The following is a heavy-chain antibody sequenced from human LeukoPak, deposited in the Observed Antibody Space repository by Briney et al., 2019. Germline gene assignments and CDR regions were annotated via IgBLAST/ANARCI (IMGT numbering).Heavy chain of an antibody. V-gene: IGHV1-46*01. Sequence: GASVKVSCKASGYTFTSYYMHWVRQAPGQGLEWMGIINPSGGSTSYAQKFQGRVTMTRGTSTSTVYMELSSLRSEDAAVYYCARGRQLWTFDYWGQGTLVTVSS. J-gene: IGHJ4*02. CDR2: INPSGGST. CDR1: GYTFTSYY. D-gene: IGHD5-18*01. CDR3: ARGRQLWTFDY.